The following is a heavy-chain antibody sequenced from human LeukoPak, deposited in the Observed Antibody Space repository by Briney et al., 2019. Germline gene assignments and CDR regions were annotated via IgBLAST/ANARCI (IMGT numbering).Heavy chain of an antibody. J-gene: IGHJ4*02. CDR2: ISSDGIST. CDR1: GFTFSTYW. CDR3: ARSREPGRDGDY. Sequence: PGGSLRLSCAASGFTFSTYWMHWVRRVPGKGLVGVSSISSDGISTAYADSVKGRFTLSRDNAKNTLYLQMNSLRADDTAVYYCARSREPGRDGDYWGQGTLVTVSS. V-gene: IGHV3-74*01. D-gene: IGHD5-24*01.